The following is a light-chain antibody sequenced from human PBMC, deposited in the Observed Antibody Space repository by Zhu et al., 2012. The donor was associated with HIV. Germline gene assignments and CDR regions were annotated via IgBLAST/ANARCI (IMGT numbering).Light chain of an antibody. CDR1: QSISSSF. CDR3: QQYDSSPWT. Sequence: EIVLTQSPGTLSLSPGVRATLSCRASQSISSSFLAWYQQKPGQTPRLLIYGASSRATGIPDRFSGSGSGTDFTLTISRLGPEDFALYHCQQYDSSPWTFGQGTKVEIK. J-gene: IGKJ1*01. CDR2: GAS. V-gene: IGKV3-20*01.